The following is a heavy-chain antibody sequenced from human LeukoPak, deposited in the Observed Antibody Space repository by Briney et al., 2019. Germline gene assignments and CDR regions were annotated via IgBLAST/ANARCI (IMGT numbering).Heavy chain of an antibody. V-gene: IGHV5-51*01. D-gene: IGHD2-2*01. CDR3: ARPSYCSSTSCYAFDY. Sequence: GESLKISCNGSGYSFTSYWIGWVRQMPGKGLEWMGIIYPGDSDTRYSPSFQGQVTISADKSISTAYLQWSSLKASDTAMYYCARPSYCSSTSCYAFDYWGQGTLVTVSS. CDR2: IYPGDSDT. CDR1: GYSFTSYW. J-gene: IGHJ4*02.